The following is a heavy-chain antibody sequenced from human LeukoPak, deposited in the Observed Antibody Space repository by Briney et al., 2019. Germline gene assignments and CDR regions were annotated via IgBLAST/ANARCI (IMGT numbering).Heavy chain of an antibody. CDR2: IYPGDSDT. J-gene: IGHJ4*02. Sequence: GESLKISCKGSGYSFTSYWIGWVRQMPGKGLEWIGIIYPGDSDTRYSPSFQGQVTISADKSISTAYLQWSSLKASDTAMYYCARRPAYCGGDCYYFDYWGQGTLVTVSS. D-gene: IGHD2-21*01. CDR3: ARRPAYCGGDCYYFDY. CDR1: GYSFTSYW. V-gene: IGHV5-51*01.